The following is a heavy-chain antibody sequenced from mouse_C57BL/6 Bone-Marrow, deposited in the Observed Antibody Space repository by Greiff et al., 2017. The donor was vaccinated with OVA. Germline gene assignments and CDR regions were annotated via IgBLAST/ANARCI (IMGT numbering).Heavy chain of an antibody. J-gene: IGHJ4*01. CDR2: INPGSGGT. CDR3: ARGEGYDCYYAYYAMDY. CDR1: GYAFTNYL. D-gene: IGHD2-3*01. Sequence: QVQLQQSGAELVRPGTSVKVSCKASGYAFTNYLIEWVKQRPGQGLEWIGVINPGSGGTNYNEKFKGKATLTADKSSSTAYMQLSSLTSEDSAVYFCARGEGYDCYYAYYAMDYWGQGTSVTVSS. V-gene: IGHV1-54*01.